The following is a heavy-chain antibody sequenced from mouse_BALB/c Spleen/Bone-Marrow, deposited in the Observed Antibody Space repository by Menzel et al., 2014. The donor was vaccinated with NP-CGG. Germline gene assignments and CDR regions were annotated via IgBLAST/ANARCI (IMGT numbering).Heavy chain of an antibody. J-gene: IGHJ2*01. CDR1: GFTFSSCY. Sequence: EVQVVESGGGLVKLGGSLKLSCAASGFTFSSCYMSWVRQTPEKRLELVAAINSNGGSAYYPDTVKGRFTISRDNAKNTLFLQMSSLKSEDTALYYCARHGGFGNYFDYWGQGTTLTVSS. V-gene: IGHV5-6-2*01. CDR2: INSNGGSA. D-gene: IGHD1-1*02. CDR3: ARHGGFGNYFDY.